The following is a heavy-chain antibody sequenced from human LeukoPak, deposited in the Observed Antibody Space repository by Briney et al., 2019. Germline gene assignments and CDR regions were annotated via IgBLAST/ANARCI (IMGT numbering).Heavy chain of an antibody. CDR1: GYTFTGYY. CDR3: ARVVGVGAIRSYYFDY. V-gene: IGHV1-2*02. J-gene: IGHJ4*02. D-gene: IGHD1-26*01. CDR2: INPNSGGT. Sequence: GASVKVSCKASGYTFTGYYMHWVRQAPGQGLEWMGWINPNSGGTNYAQKFQGRVTMTRDTSISTAYMELSRLRSDDTAVYYCARVVGVGAIRSYYFDYWGQGTLVTVSS.